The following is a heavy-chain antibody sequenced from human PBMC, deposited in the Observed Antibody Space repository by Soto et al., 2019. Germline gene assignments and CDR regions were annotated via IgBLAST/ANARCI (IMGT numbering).Heavy chain of an antibody. CDR1: GGSISSSSYY. D-gene: IGHD2-15*01. J-gene: IGHJ4*02. CDR3: ARHTPAISISDH. V-gene: IGHV4-39*01. Sequence: QLQLQESGPGLVKPSETLSLTCTVSGGSISSSSYYWGWIRQPPGKGLEWIGSIYYSGSTYYNPSLKSRVTIPVATSKNQFSLKLSSATAADTAVYYCARHTPAISISDHWGQGTLVTVSS. CDR2: IYYSGST.